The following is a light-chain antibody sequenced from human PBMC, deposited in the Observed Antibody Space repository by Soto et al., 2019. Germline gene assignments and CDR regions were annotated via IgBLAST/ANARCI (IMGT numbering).Light chain of an antibody. Sequence: EIVLTQSPGTMSLSPGQRATLSCRASQSVTSNYLAWYQQIPGQAPRLLIYGASSRATGIPDRFSGSGSGTAFTLTINRLEPEDFAVYFCQQYGTSPWTFGQGTKVEI. CDR2: GAS. CDR3: QQYGTSPWT. CDR1: QSVTSNY. J-gene: IGKJ1*01. V-gene: IGKV3-20*01.